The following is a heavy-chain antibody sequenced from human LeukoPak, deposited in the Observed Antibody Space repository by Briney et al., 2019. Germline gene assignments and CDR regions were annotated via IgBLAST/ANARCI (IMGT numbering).Heavy chain of an antibody. J-gene: IGHJ4*02. CDR1: GFTFSSYG. CDR3: AKDMDYYDSSGYYAQ. Sequence: PGGSLRLSCAASGFTFSSYGMHWVRQAPGKGLEWVAVISYDGSNKYYADSVKGRFTISRDNSKNTLYLQMNSLRAEDTAVYYCAKDMDYYDSSGYYAQWGQGTLVTVSS. D-gene: IGHD3-22*01. CDR2: ISYDGSNK. V-gene: IGHV3-30*18.